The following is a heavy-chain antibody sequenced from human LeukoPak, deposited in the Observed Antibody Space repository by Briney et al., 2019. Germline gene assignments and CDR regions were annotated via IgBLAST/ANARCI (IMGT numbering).Heavy chain of an antibody. J-gene: IGHJ4*02. CDR2: IRYDGSNK. D-gene: IGHD3-22*01. V-gene: IGHV3-30*02. CDR3: AKDGLYYYDSSGYSFFDY. Sequence: GGSLRLSCAASGFTFSSYGMHWVRQAPGKGLEWVAFIRYDGSNKYYADSVKGRFTISRDNSKNTLYLQMNSLRAEDTAVYYCAKDGLYYYDSSGYSFFDYWGQGTLVTVSS. CDR1: GFTFSSYG.